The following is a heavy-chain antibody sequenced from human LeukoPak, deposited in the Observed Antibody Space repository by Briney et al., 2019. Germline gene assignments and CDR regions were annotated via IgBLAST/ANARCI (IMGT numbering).Heavy chain of an antibody. D-gene: IGHD7-27*01. CDR2: MSPNSGDT. J-gene: IGHJ4*02. CDR1: GYTFTSYD. Sequence: ASVKVSCKASGYTFTSYDFNWVRQATGQRPEWMGWMSPNSGDTGYAQKFQDSVTMTRNTSISTAYMELSSLRSDDTAVYYCARGPPNWGYDYWGPGTLVTVSS. CDR3: ARGPPNWGYDY. V-gene: IGHV1-8*01.